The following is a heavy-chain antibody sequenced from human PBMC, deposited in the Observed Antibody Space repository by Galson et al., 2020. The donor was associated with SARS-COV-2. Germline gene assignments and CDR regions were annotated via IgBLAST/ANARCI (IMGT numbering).Heavy chain of an antibody. V-gene: IGHV3-74*01. J-gene: IGHJ3*02. CDR2: INSDGSST. CDR1: GFTFSSYW. Sequence: GGSLRLSCAASGFTFSSYWMHWVRQAPGKGLVWVSRINSDGSSTSYADSVKGRFTISRDNAKNTLYLQMNSLRAEDTAVYYCARVKRDIVLMVYAPQGAFDIWGQGTMVTVSS. D-gene: IGHD2-8*01. CDR3: ARVKRDIVLMVYAPQGAFDI.